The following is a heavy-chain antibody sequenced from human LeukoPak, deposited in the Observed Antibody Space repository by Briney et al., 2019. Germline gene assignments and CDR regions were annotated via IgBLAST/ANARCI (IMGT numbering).Heavy chain of an antibody. CDR2: FHHSGNT. Sequence: SETLSLTCTVSGASISRYCWSWIRQPPGKGLEWIGYFHHSGNTNYNPSLSSRITMSVDTSKNQFSLKLNSVTAADTAIYYCARRAAALDHWGQGTLVTVSS. CDR1: GASISRYC. J-gene: IGHJ4*02. V-gene: IGHV4-59*08. D-gene: IGHD6-13*01. CDR3: ARRAAALDH.